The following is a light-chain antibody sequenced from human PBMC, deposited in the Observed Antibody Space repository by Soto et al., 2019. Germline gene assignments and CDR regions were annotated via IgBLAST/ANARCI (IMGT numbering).Light chain of an antibody. V-gene: IGLV2-23*01. J-gene: IGLJ1*01. CDR2: EAT. Sequence: QSALTQPASVSGSPGQSITISCTGISSDVGGYNLVSWYQLHPGKAPKLIIYEATRRPSGVSDRFSGSKSGNTAYLTMSGLQAEDEADYYCCSYAGSSPYVFGTGTKVTVL. CDR1: SSDVGGYNL. CDR3: CSYAGSSPYV.